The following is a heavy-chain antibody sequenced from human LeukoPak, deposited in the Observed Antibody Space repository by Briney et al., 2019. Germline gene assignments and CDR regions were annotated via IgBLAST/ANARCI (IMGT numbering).Heavy chain of an antibody. J-gene: IGHJ6*03. CDR2: ISSTSTFI. CDR3: ARDNFDSSDYPQTYYYYYMDV. V-gene: IGHV3-21*01. Sequence: GGSLRLSCAASGFTFSRDSMNWVRQAPGKGLEWVASISSTSTFIYSADSVKGRFTISRDTAKNSLFLQMNSLRAEDTAIYYCARDNFDSSDYPQTYYYYYMDVWGKGTTVTVSS. D-gene: IGHD3-22*01. CDR1: GFTFSRDS.